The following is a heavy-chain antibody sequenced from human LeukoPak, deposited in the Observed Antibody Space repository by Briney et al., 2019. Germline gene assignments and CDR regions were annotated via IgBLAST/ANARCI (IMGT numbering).Heavy chain of an antibody. D-gene: IGHD3-16*01. CDR3: ARALRAFDI. CDR2: IYHSGST. V-gene: IGHV4-30-2*01. J-gene: IGHJ3*02. CDR1: GGSISSGGYY. Sequence: PSETLSLTCTVSGGSISSGGYYWSWIRQPPGKGLEWIGYIYHSGSTYYNPSLKSRVTISVDRSKNQFSLKLSSVTAADTAVYYCARALRAFDIWGQGTMVTVSS.